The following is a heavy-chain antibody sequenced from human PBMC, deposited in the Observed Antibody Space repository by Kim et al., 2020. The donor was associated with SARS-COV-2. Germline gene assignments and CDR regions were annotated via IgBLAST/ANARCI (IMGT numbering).Heavy chain of an antibody. V-gene: IGHV4-39*07. CDR3: ARGYSGYDFPRIPFDY. Sequence: LKSRVTISVDTSKNQFSLKLSSVTAADTAVYYCARGYSGYDFPRIPFDYWGQGTLVTVSS. J-gene: IGHJ4*02. D-gene: IGHD5-12*01.